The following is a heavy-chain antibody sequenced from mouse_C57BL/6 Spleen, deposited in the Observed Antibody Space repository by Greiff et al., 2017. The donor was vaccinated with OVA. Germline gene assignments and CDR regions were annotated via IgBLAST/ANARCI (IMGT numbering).Heavy chain of an antibody. Sequence: VKLVESGPGLVQPSQSLSITCTVSGFSLTSYGVHWVRQSPGKGLEWLGVIWSGGSTDYNAAFISRLSISKDNSKSQVFFKMNSLQADDTAIYYCARKGDAGFAYWGQGTLVTVSA. CDR2: IWSGGST. J-gene: IGHJ3*01. CDR3: ARKGDAGFAY. CDR1: GFSLTSYG. D-gene: IGHD3-3*01. V-gene: IGHV2-2*01.